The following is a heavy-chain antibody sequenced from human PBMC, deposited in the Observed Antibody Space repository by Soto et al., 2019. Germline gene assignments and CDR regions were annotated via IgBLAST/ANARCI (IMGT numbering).Heavy chain of an antibody. CDR3: ARDPTYFYDSSGYYDY. CDR1: GFIFSNYW. J-gene: IGHJ4*02. D-gene: IGHD3-22*01. CDR2: INSDGSST. V-gene: IGHV3-74*01. Sequence: GGSLRLSCEASGFIFSNYWMHWVRQTPGTGLVWVSRINSDGSSTSYADSVKGRFTISRDNAKNTLYLQMNSLRAEDTAVYYCARDPTYFYDSSGYYDYWGQGTLVTVPS.